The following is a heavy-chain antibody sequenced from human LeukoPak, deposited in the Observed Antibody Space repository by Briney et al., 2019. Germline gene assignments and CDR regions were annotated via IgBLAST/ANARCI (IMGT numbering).Heavy chain of an antibody. V-gene: IGHV1-2*06. CDR1: GYTFTGYY. J-gene: IGHJ4*02. Sequence: ASVKVSCKASGYTFTGYYMHWVRQAPGQGLEWMGRINPNSGGTNYAQKFQGRVTMTRDTSISTACKELSRLRSDDTAVYYCARARDGYNPDFDYWGQGTLVTVSS. D-gene: IGHD5-24*01. CDR3: ARARDGYNPDFDY. CDR2: INPNSGGT.